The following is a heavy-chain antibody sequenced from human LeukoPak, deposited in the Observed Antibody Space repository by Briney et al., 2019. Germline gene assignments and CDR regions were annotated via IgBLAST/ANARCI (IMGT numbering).Heavy chain of an antibody. CDR2: IKLDGTEK. J-gene: IGHJ5*02. CDR1: GFTFSSYW. Sequence: PGGSLRLSCAASGFTFSSYWMHWVRQAPGKGLEWVANIKLDGTEKYYADSVKGRFTISRDNSKNTLYLQMNSLRAEDTAVYYCARGLYDILTGPPRWFDPWGQGTLVTVSS. D-gene: IGHD3-9*01. V-gene: IGHV3-7*04. CDR3: ARGLYDILTGPPRWFDP.